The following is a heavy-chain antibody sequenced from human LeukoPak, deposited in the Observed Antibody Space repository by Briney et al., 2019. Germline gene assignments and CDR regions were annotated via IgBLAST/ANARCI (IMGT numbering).Heavy chain of an antibody. D-gene: IGHD3-3*01. J-gene: IGHJ6*03. CDR2: INSSGGST. Sequence: ASVKVSCKASGYTFTSYYMHWVRQAPGQGLEWMGIINSSGGSTSYAQKFQGRVTMTRDMSTSTVYMELSSLRSEDTAVYYCARDHSNDFWSGSGPLYYMDVWGKGTTVTVSS. V-gene: IGHV1-46*01. CDR1: GYTFTSYY. CDR3: ARDHSNDFWSGSGPLYYMDV.